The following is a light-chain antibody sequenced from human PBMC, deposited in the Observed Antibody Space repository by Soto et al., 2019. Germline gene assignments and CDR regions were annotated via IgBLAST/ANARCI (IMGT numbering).Light chain of an antibody. CDR1: QSVNNN. J-gene: IGKJ1*01. V-gene: IGKV3-15*01. CDR3: QQYGSSPTWT. Sequence: EIVMTQSPATLSVSPGERVTLSCRASQSVNNNLAWYQQKPGQAPRLLIYGASTRAAGIPASFSGSGSGTDFTLTISRLEPEDSAVYYCQQYGSSPTWTFGQGTKVDIK. CDR2: GAS.